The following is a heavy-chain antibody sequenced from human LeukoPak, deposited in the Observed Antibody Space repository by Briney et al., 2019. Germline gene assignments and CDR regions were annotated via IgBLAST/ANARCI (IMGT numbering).Heavy chain of an antibody. Sequence: GGSLRLSCAASGFTFSAHSMNWVRQAPGKGLEWVASISSRSSYIYYGGSVKGRFTVSRDNARNSVYLQMNSLRVEDTAVYYCVGRAVSGEEALDFDYWGQGTLVTVSS. D-gene: IGHD6-19*01. CDR2: ISSRSSYI. J-gene: IGHJ4*02. V-gene: IGHV3-21*01. CDR3: VGRAVSGEEALDFDY. CDR1: GFTFSAHS.